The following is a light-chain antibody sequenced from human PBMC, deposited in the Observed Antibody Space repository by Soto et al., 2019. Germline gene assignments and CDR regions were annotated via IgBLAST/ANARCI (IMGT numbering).Light chain of an antibody. Sequence: LTQPASVSGSPGQSITISCTGTSSDVGGYNYVSWYQQHPGKAPKLMIYDVSNRPSGVSNRFSGSKSGNTASLTISGLQAEDEADYYCSSYTSSSTNVFGTGTKVTVL. J-gene: IGLJ1*01. CDR3: SSYTSSSTNV. CDR1: SSDVGGYNY. V-gene: IGLV2-14*01. CDR2: DVS.